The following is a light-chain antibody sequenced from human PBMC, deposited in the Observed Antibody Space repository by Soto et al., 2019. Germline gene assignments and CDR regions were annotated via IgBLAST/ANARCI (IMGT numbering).Light chain of an antibody. CDR2: EVN. Sequence: SALTQPASVPGSPGQSITISCTGTNSDVGGYDYVSWYQQYPGKAPKVIIYEVNKRPSGISNRFSGSKSGNMASLTISGLQAVDEADYYCSSYTDSASRVFGTGTKLTVL. V-gene: IGLV2-14*01. CDR1: NSDVGGYDY. J-gene: IGLJ1*01. CDR3: SSYTDSASRV.